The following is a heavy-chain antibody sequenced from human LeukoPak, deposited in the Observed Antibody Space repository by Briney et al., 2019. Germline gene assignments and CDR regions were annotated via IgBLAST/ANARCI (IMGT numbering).Heavy chain of an antibody. D-gene: IGHD4-17*01. Sequence: SGRSLRLSCAASGFTFSRYVKHWVHQAPGKGLEWVAVISYDGNNKYYTDSVKGRFTISRDNSKNTLYLQMNSLRPEDTAVYYCARDNGDYGGTFDIWGQGTKVTVSS. CDR1: GFTFSRYV. CDR3: ARDNGDYGGTFDI. CDR2: ISYDGNNK. V-gene: IGHV3-30-3*01. J-gene: IGHJ3*02.